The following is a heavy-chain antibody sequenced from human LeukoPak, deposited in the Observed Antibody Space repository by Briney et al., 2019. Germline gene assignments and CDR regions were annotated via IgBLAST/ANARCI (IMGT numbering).Heavy chain of an antibody. D-gene: IGHD5-12*01. Sequence: PGRSLRLSCAASGFTFSGDAMHWFRQAPGKGLEWVAVISYDGSNKYYAESVKGRFTISRDNSKNTLYLQLNSLRPDDTAVYYCARDQLAYSGYDTLFDYWGQGTLVTVSS. CDR1: GFTFSGDA. J-gene: IGHJ4*02. CDR2: ISYDGSNK. CDR3: ARDQLAYSGYDTLFDY. V-gene: IGHV3-30-3*01.